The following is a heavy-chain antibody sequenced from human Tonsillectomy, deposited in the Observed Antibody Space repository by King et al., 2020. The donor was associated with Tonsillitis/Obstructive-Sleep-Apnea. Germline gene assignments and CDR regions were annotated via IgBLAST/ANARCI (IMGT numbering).Heavy chain of an antibody. CDR2: ISCSGGST. D-gene: IGHD3-3*01. V-gene: IGHV3-23*04. CDR1: GFTFSSYA. CDR3: AKDRFGVVADAFDI. Sequence: VQLVESGGGLVQPGGSLRLSCAASGFTFSSYAMSWVRQAPGKGLEWVSAISCSGGSTFYADSVKGRFTLSRDNSKNTLVLLMNSLRAEDTAVYYCAKDRFGVVADAFDIWGQGTMVTVSS. J-gene: IGHJ3*02.